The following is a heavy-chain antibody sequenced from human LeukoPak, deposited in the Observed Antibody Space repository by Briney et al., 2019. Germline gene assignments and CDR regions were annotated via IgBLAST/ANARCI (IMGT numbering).Heavy chain of an antibody. V-gene: IGHV3-21*01. D-gene: IGHD6-19*01. CDR3: ARDPRYSSGWTHAEYFQH. CDR2: ISSSSSYI. Sequence: GGSLRLSCAASGFTFSSYSMNWLRQAPGKGLEGVSSISSSSSYIYYADPVKGRFTISRDNAKNSLYLQMNSLRAEDTAVYYCARDPRYSSGWTHAEYFQHWGQGTLVTVSS. J-gene: IGHJ1*01. CDR1: GFTFSSYS.